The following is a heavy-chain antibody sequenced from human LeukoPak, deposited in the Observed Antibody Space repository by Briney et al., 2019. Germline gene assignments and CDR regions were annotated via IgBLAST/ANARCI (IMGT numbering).Heavy chain of an antibody. CDR3: ARGAGDFDWNYFDY. Sequence: GGSLRLSCAASGFTFSTYWMHWVRQAPGKGLMWVSRVHSDGSSATYADSVKGRFAISTDNAKNTLYLQMNSLRAEDTAVYYCARGAGDFDWNYFDYWGQGTLVTVSS. J-gene: IGHJ4*02. V-gene: IGHV3-74*01. D-gene: IGHD3-9*01. CDR2: VHSDGSSA. CDR1: GFTFSTYW.